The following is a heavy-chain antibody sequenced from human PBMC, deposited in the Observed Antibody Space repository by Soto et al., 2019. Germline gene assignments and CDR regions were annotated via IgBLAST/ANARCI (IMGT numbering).Heavy chain of an antibody. D-gene: IGHD4-17*01. Sequence: SETLSLTCTVSGGSISSGGYYWSWIRQHPGKGLEWIGYIYYSGSTYYNPSLKSRVTISVDTSKNQFSLKLSSVTAADTAVYYCARGVRPDYYYYYYYMDVWGKGTTVTVSS. CDR3: ARGVRPDYYYYYYYMDV. V-gene: IGHV4-31*03. CDR2: IYYSGST. J-gene: IGHJ6*03. CDR1: GGSISSGGYY.